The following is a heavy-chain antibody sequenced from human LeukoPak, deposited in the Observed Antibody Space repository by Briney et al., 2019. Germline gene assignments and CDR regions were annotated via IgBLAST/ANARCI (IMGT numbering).Heavy chain of an antibody. D-gene: IGHD6-19*01. J-gene: IGHJ5*02. V-gene: IGHV3-53*01. CDR3: ARDSSGWYDH. CDR2: IYAGGTT. Sequence: GGTLRLSCAASGFTVSTNYMSWVRQAPGRGLEWVSVIYAGGTTYYADSVRGRFTISRDNSKNTLYLQMNSLRDEDTAVYYCARDSSGWYDHWGQGTLVTVSS. CDR1: GFTVSTNY.